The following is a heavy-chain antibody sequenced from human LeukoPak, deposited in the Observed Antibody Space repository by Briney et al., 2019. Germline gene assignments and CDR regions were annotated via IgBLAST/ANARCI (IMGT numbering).Heavy chain of an antibody. D-gene: IGHD4-23*01. Sequence: SETLSLTCTVSGGSISSSSYYWGWIRQPPGKGLEWIGNIYYSGSTFYNPSLKSQVTISVDTSKNQFSLKLSSVTAADTAVYYCARLDPYGGNLDYWGQGTLVTVSS. CDR2: IYYSGST. J-gene: IGHJ4*02. CDR3: ARLDPYGGNLDY. V-gene: IGHV4-39*01. CDR1: GGSISSSSYY.